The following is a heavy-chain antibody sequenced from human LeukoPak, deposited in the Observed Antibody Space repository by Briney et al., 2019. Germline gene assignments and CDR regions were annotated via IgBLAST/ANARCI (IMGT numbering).Heavy chain of an antibody. CDR3: ARGWYSSGWSLDY. Sequence: GGSLRLSCAASGFTFSSYSMNWVRQAPGKGLEWVSSISSSSSYIYYADSVKGRFTISRDNAKNSLYLQMNSLRAEDTAVYYCARGWYSSGWSLDYWGQGTLVTVSS. D-gene: IGHD6-19*01. CDR2: ISSSSSYI. V-gene: IGHV3-21*01. J-gene: IGHJ4*02. CDR1: GFTFSSYS.